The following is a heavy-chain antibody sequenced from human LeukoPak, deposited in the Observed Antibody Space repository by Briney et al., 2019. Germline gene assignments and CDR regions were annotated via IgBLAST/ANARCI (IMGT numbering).Heavy chain of an antibody. J-gene: IGHJ4*02. Sequence: GRSLRLSCGAPGSTFYGYATHWVRQTPGEGLEGVSGICWNSGSIGYADSVKGRFTISRDNAKNSLYLQMNSLRAEDTALYYCAKGNDYVWGSFRFDYWGQGTLVTVSS. CDR3: AKGNDYVWGSFRFDY. D-gene: IGHD3-16*02. CDR2: ICWNSGSI. CDR1: GSTFYGYA. V-gene: IGHV3-9*01.